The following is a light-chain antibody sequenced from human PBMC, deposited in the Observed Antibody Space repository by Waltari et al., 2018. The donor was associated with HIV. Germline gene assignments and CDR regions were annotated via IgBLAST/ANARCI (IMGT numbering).Light chain of an antibody. Sequence: DFQMTQSPSSLSASVGDRVTISCRASQSITSYLNWYQQKPGKAPNLLIYDASSLQSGVPSRFSGSGSGTHFTLTISSLQPEDSATYYCQHRGTFGGGTKVEI. CDR1: QSITSY. V-gene: IGKV1-39*01. CDR2: DAS. J-gene: IGKJ4*01. CDR3: QHRGT.